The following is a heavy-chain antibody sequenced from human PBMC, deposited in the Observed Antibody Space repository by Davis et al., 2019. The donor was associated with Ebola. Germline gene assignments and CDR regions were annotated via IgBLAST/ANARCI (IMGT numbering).Heavy chain of an antibody. Sequence: ASVQVSCKASGYTFTTYAMHWVRQAPGQRLEWMGWINAGNGDTKYSQRFQGRVTITADESTSTAYMELSSLRSEDTAVYYCAIYYDSSGYYAYFDYWGQGTLVTVSS. CDR2: INAGNGDT. CDR1: GYTFTTYA. D-gene: IGHD3-22*01. V-gene: IGHV1-3*01. CDR3: AIYYDSSGYYAYFDY. J-gene: IGHJ4*02.